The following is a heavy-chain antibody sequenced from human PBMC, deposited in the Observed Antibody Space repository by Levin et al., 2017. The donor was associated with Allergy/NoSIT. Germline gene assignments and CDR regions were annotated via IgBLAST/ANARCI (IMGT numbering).Heavy chain of an antibody. V-gene: IGHV3-7*01. CDR1: AFRLSSFW. CDR2: IKQDGSQK. J-gene: IGHJ6*02. Sequence: LSLTCAASAFRLSSFWMSWVRQAPGKGLEWVANIKQDGSQKYYVGSVKGRFTISRDNAKNSLYLEMDSLRDEDTAVYYCAREGLPPGMDVWGQGTTVTVSS. D-gene: IGHD5-18*01. CDR3: AREGLPPGMDV.